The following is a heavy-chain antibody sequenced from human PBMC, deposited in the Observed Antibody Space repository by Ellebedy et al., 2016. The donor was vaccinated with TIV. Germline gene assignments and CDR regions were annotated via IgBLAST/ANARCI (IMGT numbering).Heavy chain of an antibody. CDR3: ARGVLRELLGFDY. Sequence: ASVKVSCKASGYTLTGHYLHCVRHAPGQGLQWMGWIDPNNGRATYALSFLGRFSMTTDTSIGTAYMELSRLTSDATAMYYCARGVLRELLGFDYWGQGTLVTVSS. CDR2: IDPNNGRA. D-gene: IGHD1-7*01. J-gene: IGHJ4*02. CDR1: GYTLTGHY. V-gene: IGHV1-2*02.